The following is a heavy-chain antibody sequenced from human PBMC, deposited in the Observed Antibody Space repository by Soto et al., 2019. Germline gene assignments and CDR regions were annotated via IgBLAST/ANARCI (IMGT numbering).Heavy chain of an antibody. Sequence: EEHLGESGGGLVQPGGSLRLSCATSGFTFSHCWMSWVRQAPGKGLEWVANINQDGSEQYYVDSVKGRFTVSRDNAKNSLYLERNSVRADDTAMYYCTQAEMGRYSCSGNSYRRDYWGQGTLVTVSS. J-gene: IGHJ4*02. D-gene: IGHD6-19*01. CDR2: INQDGSEQ. V-gene: IGHV3-7*01. CDR3: TQAEMGRYSCSGNSYRRDY. CDR1: GFTFSHCW.